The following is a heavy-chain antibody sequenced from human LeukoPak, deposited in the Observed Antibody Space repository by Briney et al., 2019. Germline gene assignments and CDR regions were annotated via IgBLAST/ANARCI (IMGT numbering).Heavy chain of an antibody. V-gene: IGHV3-23*01. Sequence: GRSLRLSCVASGFSFSSYAMDWVRQAPGKGLEWVSAISGSGANTYYADSVKGRFTISRDHSKTTLFLQMNSLRAEDTAVYYCAKDLHDYGNYVGWFDSWGQGTLVTVSS. J-gene: IGHJ5*01. D-gene: IGHD4-11*01. CDR2: ISGSGANT. CDR3: AKDLHDYGNYVGWFDS. CDR1: GFSFSSYA.